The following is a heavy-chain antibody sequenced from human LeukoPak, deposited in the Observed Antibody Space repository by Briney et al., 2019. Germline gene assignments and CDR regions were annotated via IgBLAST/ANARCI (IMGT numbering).Heavy chain of an antibody. D-gene: IGHD3-22*01. V-gene: IGHV3-21*01. J-gene: IGHJ4*02. Sequence: GGSLRLSCAASGFTFSSYSMNWVRQAPGKGLEWVSSISSSSSYIYYADSVKGRFTISRDNAKNSLYLQMNSLRAEDTAVYYCARDHHRRLYDSQARDTFDIWGQGTLVTVSS. CDR2: ISSSSSYI. CDR3: ARDHHRRLYDSQARDTFDI. CDR1: GFTFSSYS.